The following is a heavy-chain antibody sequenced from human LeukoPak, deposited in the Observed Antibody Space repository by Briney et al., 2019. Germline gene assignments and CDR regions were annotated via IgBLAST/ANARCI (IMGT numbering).Heavy chain of an antibody. Sequence: GASVKVSCKASGGTFSSYAISWVRQAPGQGLEWMGGIIPIFGTANYAQKFQGRVTITTDESTSTAYMELSSLRSEDTAVYYCARASRDGCNSGAFDIWGQGTMVTVSS. CDR3: ARASRDGCNSGAFDI. V-gene: IGHV1-69*05. D-gene: IGHD5-24*01. CDR1: GGTFSSYA. CDR2: IIPIFGTA. J-gene: IGHJ3*02.